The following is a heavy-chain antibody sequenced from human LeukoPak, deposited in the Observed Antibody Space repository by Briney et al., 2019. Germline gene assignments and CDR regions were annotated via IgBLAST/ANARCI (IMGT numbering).Heavy chain of an antibody. CDR3: ARDGGDYVWGSYRPTYYFDY. CDR1: GFTFSSYG. V-gene: IGHV3-33*01. J-gene: IGHJ4*02. CDR2: IWYDGSNK. D-gene: IGHD3-16*02. Sequence: GRSLRLSCAASGFTFSSYGMHWVRQAPGKGLEWVAVIWYDGSNKYYADSVKGRFTISRDNSKNTLYLQMNSLRAEDTAVYYCARDGGDYVWGSYRPTYYFDYWGQGTLVTVSS.